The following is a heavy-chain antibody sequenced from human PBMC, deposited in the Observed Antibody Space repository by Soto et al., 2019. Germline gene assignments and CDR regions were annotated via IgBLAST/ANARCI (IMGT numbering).Heavy chain of an antibody. Sequence: GGSLRLSCAASGFTVSSNYMSWVRQGPGKGLEWVSVIYSGGTTYYADSVKGRFTISRDNSKNTLYLQMNSLRAEDTAVYYCAKAPSTLVNPGDAFDIWGQGTMVTVSS. J-gene: IGHJ3*02. CDR2: IYSGGTT. D-gene: IGHD2-2*01. CDR3: AKAPSTLVNPGDAFDI. V-gene: IGHV3-53*01. CDR1: GFTVSSNY.